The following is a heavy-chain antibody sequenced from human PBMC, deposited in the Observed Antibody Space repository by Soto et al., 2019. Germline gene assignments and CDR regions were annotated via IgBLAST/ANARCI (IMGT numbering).Heavy chain of an antibody. Sequence: EVQLLESGGGLVQPGGSLRLSCAASGFTFSSYAMSWVRQAPGKGLEWVSTISGSGGNAYYADSVKGRFTISRANSKNTLHLQMNSLRADDTAVYYCAKDGASGSYPPYYYYGMDVWGQGTTVTVSS. V-gene: IGHV3-23*01. J-gene: IGHJ6*02. CDR1: GFTFSSYA. D-gene: IGHD1-26*01. CDR2: ISGSGGNA. CDR3: AKDGASGSYPPYYYYGMDV.